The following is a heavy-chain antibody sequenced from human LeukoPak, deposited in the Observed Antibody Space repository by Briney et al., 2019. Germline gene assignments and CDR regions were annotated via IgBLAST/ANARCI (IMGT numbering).Heavy chain of an antibody. J-gene: IGHJ4*02. CDR2: IYYSGST. Sequence: SETLSLTCTVSGGSISSYYWSWIRQPPGKGLEWIGYIYYSGSTNYNPSLKSRVTISVDTSKNQFSLKLSSVTAADTAVYYCARLTSSLTLYSGEDYWGQGTLVTVS. CDR1: GGSISSYY. D-gene: IGHD5-12*01. V-gene: IGHV4-59*01. CDR3: ARLTSSLTLYSGEDY.